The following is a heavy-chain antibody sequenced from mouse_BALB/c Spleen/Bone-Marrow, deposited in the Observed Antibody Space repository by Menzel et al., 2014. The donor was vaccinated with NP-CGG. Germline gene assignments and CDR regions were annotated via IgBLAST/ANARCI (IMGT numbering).Heavy chain of an antibody. Sequence: EVKVVESGGGLVQPGGPLKLSCAASGFDFSRYWMSWVRQAPGKGLEWIGEINPDSSTINYTPSLKDKFIISRDNAKNTLYLQMSKVRSEDTVLYYCARQGYYGYSDYWGQGTTLTVSS. J-gene: IGHJ2*01. CDR3: ARQGYYGYSDY. V-gene: IGHV4-1*02. CDR2: INPDSSTI. CDR1: GFDFSRYW. D-gene: IGHD1-2*01.